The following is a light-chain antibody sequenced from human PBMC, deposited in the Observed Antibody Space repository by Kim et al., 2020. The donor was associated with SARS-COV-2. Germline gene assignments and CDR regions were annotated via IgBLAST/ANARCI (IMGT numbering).Light chain of an antibody. J-gene: IGKJ4*01. CDR1: QSLLHRSGYNY. CDR3: MQGIQPPT. CDR2: LGS. V-gene: IGKV2-28*01. Sequence: DIVMTQSPLSLPVTPGEPASISCRSSQSLLHRSGYNYLDWYLQKPGQSPQLLIYLGSSRASGVPDRFSGSGSGTDFTLTISRVETEDVGVYYCMQGIQPPTFGGGTKVDIK.